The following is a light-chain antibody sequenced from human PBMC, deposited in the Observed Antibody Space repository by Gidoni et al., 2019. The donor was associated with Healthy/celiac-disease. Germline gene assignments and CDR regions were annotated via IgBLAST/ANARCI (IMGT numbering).Light chain of an antibody. CDR3: QQSFSTLRA. CDR2: AAS. CDR1: QSISSY. J-gene: IGKJ4*01. Sequence: DIQMTQSPSSLSASVGDRVPITCRASQSISSYLNWYQQKPGKAPKLLIYAASRLQSGVPSRFSGSGSGTDFTLTISGLQPEEFATYYCQQSFSTLRAFGGGTKVEIK. V-gene: IGKV1-39*01.